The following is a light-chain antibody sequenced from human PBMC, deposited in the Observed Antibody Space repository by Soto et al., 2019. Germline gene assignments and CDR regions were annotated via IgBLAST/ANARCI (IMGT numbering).Light chain of an antibody. V-gene: IGKV3-15*01. CDR3: QQYNNWPRT. CDR1: QSVSST. Sequence: EIVMTQSPATLSVSPGDRATLSCRASQSVSSTLAWYQQKPGQAPRLLIYGASTRATGIPARFSGSGSGTAFTLTISSLQSEDFAVYYCQQYNNWPRTFGQGTKVEIK. J-gene: IGKJ1*01. CDR2: GAS.